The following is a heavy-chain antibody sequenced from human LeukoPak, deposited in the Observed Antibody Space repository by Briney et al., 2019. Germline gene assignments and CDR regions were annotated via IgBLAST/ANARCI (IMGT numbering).Heavy chain of an antibody. D-gene: IGHD6-6*01. V-gene: IGHV1-8*03. Sequence: ASVKVSCKASGYTFTSYDINWVRQATGQGLEWMGWMNPNSGNTGYAQKFQGRVTITRNTSISTAYMELSSLRSEDTAVYYCAREGSSSSGYYYYYMDVWGKGTTVTVSS. CDR2: MNPNSGNT. J-gene: IGHJ6*03. CDR1: GYTFTSYD. CDR3: AREGSSSSGYYYYYMDV.